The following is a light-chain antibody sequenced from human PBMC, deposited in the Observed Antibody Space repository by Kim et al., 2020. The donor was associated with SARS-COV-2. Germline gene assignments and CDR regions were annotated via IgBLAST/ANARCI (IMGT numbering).Light chain of an antibody. V-gene: IGKV3-15*01. CDR1: QSVKNR. CDR3: QQYNDWPLLT. J-gene: IGKJ4*01. CDR2: GAS. Sequence: IVMTQSPATLSVSPGERVTLSCRASQSVKNRLAWYQQRPGQAPRLLIYGASTRATDISARFSGSGSGTEFTLTIRSLQSEDLAVYYCQQYNDWPLLTFGGGTKVEIK.